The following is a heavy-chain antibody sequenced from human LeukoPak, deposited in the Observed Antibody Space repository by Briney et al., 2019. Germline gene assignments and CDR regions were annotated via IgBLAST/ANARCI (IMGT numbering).Heavy chain of an antibody. J-gene: IGHJ5*02. CDR3: ARGYASAMVIDWFDP. Sequence: SVKVSCKASGGTFSSYAISWVRQAHGQGLEWMGEIIPIFGTANYAQKFHGRVTITADESTSTAYMELSSLRSEDTAVYYCARGYASAMVIDWFDPWGQGTLVTVSS. CDR2: IIPIFGTA. CDR1: GGTFSSYA. V-gene: IGHV1-69*13. D-gene: IGHD5-18*01.